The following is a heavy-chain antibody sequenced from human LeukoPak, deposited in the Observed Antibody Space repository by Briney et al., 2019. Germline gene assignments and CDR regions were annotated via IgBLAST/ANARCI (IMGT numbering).Heavy chain of an antibody. D-gene: IGHD6-13*01. CDR3: ARGVMTWYSSSWHFDY. CDR2: IYYSGST. Sequence: SETLSLTCTVSGGSISSYYWSWIRQPPGKGLEWIGYIYYSGSTNYNPSLKSRVTISVDTSKNQFSLKLSSVTAADTAVYYCARGVMTWYSSSWHFDYWGQGTLVTVSS. J-gene: IGHJ4*02. V-gene: IGHV4-59*01. CDR1: GGSISSYY.